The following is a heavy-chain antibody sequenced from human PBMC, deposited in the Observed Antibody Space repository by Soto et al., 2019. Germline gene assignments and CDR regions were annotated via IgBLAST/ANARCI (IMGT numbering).Heavy chain of an antibody. V-gene: IGHV1-18*01. J-gene: IGHJ4*02. CDR3: ARTSGYYFYDY. CDR1: GYTFTSYG. D-gene: IGHD3-3*01. CDR2: ISAYNGNT. Sequence: ASVKVSCKASGYTFTSYGISWVRQAPGQGLEWMGWISAYNGNTNYSQKFQGRVTITRDTSASTAYMELSSLRSEDTAVYYCARTSGYYFYDYWGQGTLVTVSS.